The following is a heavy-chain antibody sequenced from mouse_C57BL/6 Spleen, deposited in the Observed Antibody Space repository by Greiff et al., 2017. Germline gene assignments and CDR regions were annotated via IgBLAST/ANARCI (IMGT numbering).Heavy chain of an antibody. D-gene: IGHD1-1*01. CDR1: GYTFTSYW. J-gene: IGHJ2*01. CDR3: ARGDYGSSYDYFDY. V-gene: IGHV1-52*01. Sequence: QVHVKQPGAELVRPGSSVKLSCKASGYTFTSYWMHWVKQRPIQGLEWIGNIDPSDSETHYNQKFKDKATLTVDKSSSTAYMQLSSLTSEDSAVYYCARGDYGSSYDYFDYWGQGTTLTVSS. CDR2: IDPSDSET.